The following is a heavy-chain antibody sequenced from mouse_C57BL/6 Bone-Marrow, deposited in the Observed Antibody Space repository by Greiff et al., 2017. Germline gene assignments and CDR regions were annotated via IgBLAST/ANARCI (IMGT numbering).Heavy chain of an antibody. J-gene: IGHJ2*01. V-gene: IGHV1-26*01. CDR2: INPNNGGT. CDR3: AIGDSSGYLFDY. CDR1: GYTFTDYY. Sequence: EVKLVESGPELVKPGASVKISCKASGYTFTDYYMNWVKQSHGKSLEWIGDINPNNGGTSYNQKFKGKATLTVDKSSSTAYMELRSLTSEDSAVYYCAIGDSSGYLFDYWGQGTTLTVSS. D-gene: IGHD3-2*02.